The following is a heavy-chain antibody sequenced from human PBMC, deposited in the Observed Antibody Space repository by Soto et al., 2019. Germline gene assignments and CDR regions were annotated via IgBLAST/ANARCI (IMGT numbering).Heavy chain of an antibody. V-gene: IGHV1-18*01. CDR2: ISAYNGNT. CDR3: ARFVAATQANWFDP. Sequence: GASVKVSCKASGYTFTSYGISWVRQAPGQGLEWMRWISAYNGNTNYAQKLQGRVTMTTDTSTSTAYMELRSLRSDDTAVYYCARFVAATQANWFDPWGQGTLVTVSS. J-gene: IGHJ5*02. CDR1: GYTFTSYG. D-gene: IGHD2-15*01.